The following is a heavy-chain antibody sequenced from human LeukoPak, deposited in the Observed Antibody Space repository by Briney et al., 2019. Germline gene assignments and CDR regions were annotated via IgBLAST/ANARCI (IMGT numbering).Heavy chain of an antibody. CDR2: MNPNSGNT. CDR1: GYTFTTYD. D-gene: IGHD4-23*01. Sequence: GASVKVSCKASGYTFTTYDINWVRQATGQGLEWMGWMNPNSGNTGYAQKFQGRVTMTRNTSISTAYMELSSLRSADTAVYYCARGPNKSDGGNSGRAGFDPWGQGTLVTVSS. J-gene: IGHJ5*02. V-gene: IGHV1-8*01. CDR3: ARGPNKSDGGNSGRAGFDP.